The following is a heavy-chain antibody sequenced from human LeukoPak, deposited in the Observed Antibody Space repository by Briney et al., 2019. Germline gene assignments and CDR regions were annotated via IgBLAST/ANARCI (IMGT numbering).Heavy chain of an antibody. CDR1: GFTFSSYE. J-gene: IGHJ4*02. CDR2: ISWDGGST. D-gene: IGHD1-7*01. Sequence: GGSLRLSCAASGFTFSSYEMNWVRQAPGKGLEWVSLISWDGGSTYYADSVKGRFTISRDNSKNSLYLQMNSLRTEDTALYYCAKAKGITGTTRYYFDYWGQGTLVTVSS. V-gene: IGHV3-43*01. CDR3: AKAKGITGTTRYYFDY.